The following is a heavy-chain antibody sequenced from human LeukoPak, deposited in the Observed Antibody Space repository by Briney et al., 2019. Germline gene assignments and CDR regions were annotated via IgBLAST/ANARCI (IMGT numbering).Heavy chain of an antibody. CDR3: ARGEDGYNSDY. CDR1: GFTFSSYE. D-gene: IGHD5-24*01. V-gene: IGHV3-48*03. CDR2: ISSSGNTI. Sequence: GGSLRLSCAASGFTFSSYEMNWVRQAPGKGLEWVSYISSSGNTIYYADSVKGRFTISRDNAKNSLYLQMNSLRAEDTAVYYCARGEDGYNSDYWGQGTLVTVSS. J-gene: IGHJ4*02.